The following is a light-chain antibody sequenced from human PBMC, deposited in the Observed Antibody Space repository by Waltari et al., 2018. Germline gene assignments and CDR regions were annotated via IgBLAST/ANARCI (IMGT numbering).Light chain of an antibody. Sequence: DVVLTQSPLSLPVTLRQPASISCRSSQSLGNTYLNWFQQRPGQSPRRLIYKVSNRDSGVPDRFSGSGSGTVFTLEISRVEAEDVGVYYCMQGTHWPYTFGQGTKLEIK. CDR1: QSLGNTY. CDR3: MQGTHWPYT. J-gene: IGKJ2*01. V-gene: IGKV2-30*01. CDR2: KVS.